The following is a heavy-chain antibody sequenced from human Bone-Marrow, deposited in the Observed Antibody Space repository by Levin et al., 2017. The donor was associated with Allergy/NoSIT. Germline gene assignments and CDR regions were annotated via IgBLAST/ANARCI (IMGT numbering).Heavy chain of an antibody. CDR1: GFTFSSYA. CDR2: ISYDGSNK. J-gene: IGHJ6*02. CDR3: ARDDTFSERLGYCSSTSCYVPNYYYGMDV. D-gene: IGHD2-2*01. V-gene: IGHV3-30-3*01. Sequence: GGSLRLSCAASGFTFSSYAMHWVRQAPGKGLEWVAVISYDGSNKYYADSVKGRFTISRDNSKNTLYLQMNSLRAEDTAVYYCARDDTFSERLGYCSSTSCYVPNYYYGMDVWGQGTTVTVSS.